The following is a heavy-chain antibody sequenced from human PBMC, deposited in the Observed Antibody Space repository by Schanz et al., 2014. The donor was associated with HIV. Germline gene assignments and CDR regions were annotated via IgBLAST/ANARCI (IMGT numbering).Heavy chain of an antibody. D-gene: IGHD1-26*01. Sequence: QVQLVQSGAEVKKPGSSVKVSCKASGGTFSNYAINWVRQAPGQGLEWMGGIIPIFGTSNYAQKFQGRVTITADESTSTAYMELRSLRSDDTAVYYCARDRPVIVGATRADGGTDFDYWGQGTLVTVSS. V-gene: IGHV1-69*01. CDR1: GGTFSNYA. CDR2: IIPIFGTS. CDR3: ARDRPVIVGATRADGGTDFDY. J-gene: IGHJ4*02.